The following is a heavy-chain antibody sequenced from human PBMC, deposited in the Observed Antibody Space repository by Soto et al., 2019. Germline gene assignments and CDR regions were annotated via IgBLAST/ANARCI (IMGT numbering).Heavy chain of an antibody. V-gene: IGHV4-31*03. CDR1: GGSISSGGYY. CDR2: IYYSGST. CDR3: ATAPYYDFWSGYDYYYGMDV. Sequence: SETLSLTCTVSGGSISSGGYYWSWIRQHPGKGLEWIGYIYYSGSTYYNPSLKSRVTISVDTSKNQFSLKLSSVTAADTAVYYCATAPYYDFWSGYDYYYGMDVWGQGTTVTVSS. D-gene: IGHD3-3*01. J-gene: IGHJ6*02.